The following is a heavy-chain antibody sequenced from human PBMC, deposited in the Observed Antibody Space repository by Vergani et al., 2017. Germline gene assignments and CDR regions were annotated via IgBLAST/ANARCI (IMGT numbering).Heavy chain of an antibody. Sequence: VQLVQSGAEVKKPGESLRLSCAASGFTFNDYYMSWIRQAPGKGLEWVSYISSSGSTIYYADSVKGRFTISRDNAKNSLYLQMNSLRAEDTAVYYCARDPTRRDTARGYYYYYGMDVWGQGTTVTVSS. V-gene: IGHV3-11*04. CDR3: ARDPTRRDTARGYYYYYGMDV. CDR1: GFTFNDYY. CDR2: ISSSGSTI. J-gene: IGHJ6*02. D-gene: IGHD5-18*01.